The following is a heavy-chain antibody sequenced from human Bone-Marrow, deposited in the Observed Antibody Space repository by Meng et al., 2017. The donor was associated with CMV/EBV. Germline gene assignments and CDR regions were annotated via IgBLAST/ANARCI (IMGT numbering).Heavy chain of an antibody. Sequence: FSLTCDVYIRSFRSYKWAWVRQAPGKGLECIGKIDDTGGTNCSPSLKSRVIMSVDTSKNQFSLKVASVTAADTAVFYCARGRGRLDYWGQGTLVTVSS. CDR3: ARGRGRLDY. D-gene: IGHD3-10*01. V-gene: IGHV4-34*01. CDR1: IRSFRSYK. CDR2: IDDTGGT. J-gene: IGHJ4*02.